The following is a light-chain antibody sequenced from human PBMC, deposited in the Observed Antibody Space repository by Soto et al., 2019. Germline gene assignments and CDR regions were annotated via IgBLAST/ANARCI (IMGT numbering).Light chain of an antibody. Sequence: EIVLTQSPATLSLSPGERATLSCRASQSVNNYLAWYQQKPGQAPRLLIHDASNRATGIPARFNGSGSGTDFTLTIRSLESEDFAVYYCQQRSNWPRGTFGQGTKLEIK. CDR1: QSVNNY. CDR2: DAS. CDR3: QQRSNWPRGT. J-gene: IGKJ2*02. V-gene: IGKV3-11*01.